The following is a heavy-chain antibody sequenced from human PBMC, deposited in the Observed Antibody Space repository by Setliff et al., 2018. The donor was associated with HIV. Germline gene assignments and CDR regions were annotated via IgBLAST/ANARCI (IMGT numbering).Heavy chain of an antibody. CDR3: ARQVGNKVLFDS. V-gene: IGHV4-34*01. CDR2: INDYGNT. CDR1: GGSISGYY. D-gene: IGHD7-27*01. J-gene: IGHJ4*02. Sequence: SETLSLTCAVYGGSISGYYWSWIRQSPGKGLEWIGEINDYGNTNYKPSLQSRVTISVDTSKNQFSLKLSSVTAADTAVYYCARQVGNKVLFDSWGQGTLVTVSS.